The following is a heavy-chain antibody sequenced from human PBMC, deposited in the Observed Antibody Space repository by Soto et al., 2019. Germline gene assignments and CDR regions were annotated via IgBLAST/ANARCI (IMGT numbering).Heavy chain of an antibody. J-gene: IGHJ6*02. CDR2: IIPIFGTT. V-gene: IGHV1-69*01. CDR3: ARAPPYCPGGRCYSGHHYYYYVMDV. CDR1: GGTFSTYS. D-gene: IGHD2-15*01. Sequence: QVQLVQSGAEVKKPGSSVKVSCKASGGTFSTYSISWVRQAPGQGLEWMGGIIPIFGTTNYAQKLQGRVTITADESTNTAYLELSSLLSEDTAVYYCARAPPYCPGGRCYSGHHYYYYVMDVWGQGTTVTVSS.